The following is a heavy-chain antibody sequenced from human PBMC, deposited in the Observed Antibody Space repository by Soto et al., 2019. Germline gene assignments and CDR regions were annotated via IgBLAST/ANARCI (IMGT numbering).Heavy chain of an antibody. V-gene: IGHV4-34*01. CDR3: ARGGSSWYQDNYGMDV. J-gene: IGHJ6*02. CDR1: GGSFSGYY. Sequence: PSETLSLTCGVYGGSFSGYYWSWIRQPPGKGLEWIGEITHSGSTNYNPSLKTRVTISVHKAKNQFSLKLSSVTAADTAVYYCARGGSSWYQDNYGMDVWGQGTTVTVSS. CDR2: ITHSGST. D-gene: IGHD6-13*01.